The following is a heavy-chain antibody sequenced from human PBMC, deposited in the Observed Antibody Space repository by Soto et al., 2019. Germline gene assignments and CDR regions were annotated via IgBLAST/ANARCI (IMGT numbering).Heavy chain of an antibody. J-gene: IGHJ4*02. D-gene: IGHD4-17*01. V-gene: IGHV3-11*06. CDR1: GFTFSDYY. Sequence: VGSLRLSCAASGFTFSDYYMSWIRQAPGKGLEWVSYISSSSGYTNYADSVKGRFTISRDNAKNSLYLQMNSLRAEDTAVYYCAKEYGRLDYWGQGTLVTVSA. CDR3: AKEYGRLDY. CDR2: ISSSSGYT.